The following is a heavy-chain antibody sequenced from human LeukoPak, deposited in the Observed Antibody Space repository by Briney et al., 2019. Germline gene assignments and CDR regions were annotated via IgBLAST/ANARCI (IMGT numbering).Heavy chain of an antibody. CDR3: ARASAEVVVTAPFDY. CDR2: IIPIFGTA. Sequence: SVKVSCKASGGTFSSYAISWVRQAPGQGLEWMGGIIPIFGTANYAQKFQGRVTITADESTSTAYMELSSLRSEDTAVYYCARASAEVVVTAPFDYWGQGTLVTVSS. V-gene: IGHV1-69*13. D-gene: IGHD2-21*02. CDR1: GGTFSSYA. J-gene: IGHJ4*02.